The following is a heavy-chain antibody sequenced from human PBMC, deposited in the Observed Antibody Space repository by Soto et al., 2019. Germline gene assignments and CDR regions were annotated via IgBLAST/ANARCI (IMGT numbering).Heavy chain of an antibody. CDR1: GFTFSSYG. V-gene: IGHV3-30*18. J-gene: IGHJ4*02. Sequence: GGSQRLSCAASGFTFSSYGMHWVRQAPGKGLEWVAVISYDGSNKYYADSVKGRFTISRDNSKNTLYLQMNSLRAEDTAVYYCAKPRNVLRFLEWFDYWGQGTLVTVSS. CDR2: ISYDGSNK. D-gene: IGHD3-3*01. CDR3: AKPRNVLRFLEWFDY.